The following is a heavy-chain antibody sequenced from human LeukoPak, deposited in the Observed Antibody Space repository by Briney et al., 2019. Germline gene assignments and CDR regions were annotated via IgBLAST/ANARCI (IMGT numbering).Heavy chain of an antibody. CDR2: ISYDGSNK. CDR1: GFTFSSYA. D-gene: IGHD3-10*01. J-gene: IGHJ4*02. V-gene: IGHV3-30-3*01. CDR3: ARSLTMVRAPSIDY. Sequence: PWGSLRLSCAASGFTFSSYAMHWVRQAPGKGLEWVAVISYDGSNKYYADSVKGRFTISRDNSKNTLYLQMNSLRAEDTAVYYCARSLTMVRAPSIDYWGQGTLVTVSS.